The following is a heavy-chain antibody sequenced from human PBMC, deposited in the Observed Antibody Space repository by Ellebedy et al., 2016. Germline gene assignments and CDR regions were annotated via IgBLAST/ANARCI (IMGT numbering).Heavy chain of an antibody. CDR2: ISGSGEIT. CDR3: AKGAWGTYRTNWFNP. V-gene: IGHV3-23*01. CDR1: GFSLDSYT. J-gene: IGHJ5*02. D-gene: IGHD3-16*02. Sequence: GGSLRLSXAVSGFSLDSYTMSWVRQAPGKGLEWVSSISGSGEITYNADSVKGRFSSSRDDSKNTLYLQLNSLRAEDTAVYYCAKGAWGTYRTNWFNPWGQGTLVTVSS.